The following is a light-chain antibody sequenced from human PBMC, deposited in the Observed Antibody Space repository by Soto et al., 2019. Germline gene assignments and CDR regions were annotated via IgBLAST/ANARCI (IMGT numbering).Light chain of an antibody. J-gene: IGKJ5*01. V-gene: IGKV3-20*01. Sequence: EIVLTQSPSTLSLSPGERATLSCRASQSVGTFFAWYQQKPGQAPRLLIYDASNRATGIPARFSGSGSGTDFTLTISRLEPEDFAVYYCQQYGSSPSTFGQGTRLETK. CDR1: QSVGTF. CDR2: DAS. CDR3: QQYGSSPST.